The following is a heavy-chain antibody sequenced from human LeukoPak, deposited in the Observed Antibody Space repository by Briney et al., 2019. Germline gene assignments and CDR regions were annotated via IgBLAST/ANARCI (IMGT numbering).Heavy chain of an antibody. Sequence: ASVKVSCKVSGYTLTELSMHWVRQAPGKGLEWMGGFDPEDGETIYAQKLQGRVTMTTDTSTSTAYMELRSLRSDDTAVYYCARDLREYSSSWYEYYYGMDVWGQGTTVTVSS. J-gene: IGHJ6*02. CDR1: GYTLTELS. D-gene: IGHD6-13*01. CDR3: ARDLREYSSSWYEYYYGMDV. V-gene: IGHV1-24*01. CDR2: FDPEDGET.